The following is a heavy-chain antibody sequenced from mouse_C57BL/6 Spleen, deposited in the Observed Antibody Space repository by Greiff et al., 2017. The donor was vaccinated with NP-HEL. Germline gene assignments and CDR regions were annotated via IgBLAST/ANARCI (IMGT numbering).Heavy chain of an antibody. CDR1: GYTFTSYW. Sequence: QVQLQQPGAELVKPGASVKMSCKASGYTFTSYWITWVKQRPGQGLEWIGDIYPGSGSTNYNEKFKSKATLTVDTSSSTAYMQLSSLTSEDSAVYYWARTPFTTVVATKAYWGQGTLVTVSA. J-gene: IGHJ3*01. D-gene: IGHD1-1*01. CDR3: ARTPFTTVVATKAY. V-gene: IGHV1-55*01. CDR2: IYPGSGST.